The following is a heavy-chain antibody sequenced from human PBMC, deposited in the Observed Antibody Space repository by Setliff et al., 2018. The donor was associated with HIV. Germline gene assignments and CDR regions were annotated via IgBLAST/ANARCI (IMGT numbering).Heavy chain of an antibody. CDR3: ARQHYYDSSGRNLMDV. Sequence: FTCTVSGGSISNYYWSWIRQPPGKGLEWIGYIYYSGSTNYNPSLKNRVTISIDTSKNQFSLKLSSVTAADTAVYYCARQHYYDSSGRNLMDVWGKGTTVTVSS. CDR1: GGSISNYY. CDR2: IYYSGST. J-gene: IGHJ6*03. D-gene: IGHD3-22*01. V-gene: IGHV4-59*08.